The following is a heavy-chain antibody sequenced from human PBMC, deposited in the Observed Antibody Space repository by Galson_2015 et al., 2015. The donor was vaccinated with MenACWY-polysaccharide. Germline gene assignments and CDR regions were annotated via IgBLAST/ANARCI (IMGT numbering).Heavy chain of an antibody. D-gene: IGHD3-10*01. V-gene: IGHV5-51*03. J-gene: IGHJ1*01. CDR1: GYSFTSYW. Sequence: QSGAEVKKPGESLTISCKGLGYSFTSYWIGWVRQMPGKGLEWMGIIYPGGSDARFSPSFQGQVTTSVDKSISTAYLQWNSLKASDTAIYYCARITGGEYFQYWGQGALVTV. CDR3: ARITGGEYFQY. CDR2: IYPGGSDA.